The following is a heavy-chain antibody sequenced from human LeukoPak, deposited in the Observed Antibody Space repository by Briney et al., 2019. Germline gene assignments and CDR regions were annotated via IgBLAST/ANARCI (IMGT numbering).Heavy chain of an antibody. V-gene: IGHV1-3*01. CDR1: GYTFTSYA. CDR3: ARADYGDYPNFDY. Sequence: ASVKVSCKASGYTFTSYAMHWVRQAPGQRLEWMGWINAGNGNTKYSQKFQGRVTITRDTSASTAYMELSSLKSEDTAVYYCARADYGDYPNFDYWGQGTLVTVSS. D-gene: IGHD4-17*01. CDR2: INAGNGNT. J-gene: IGHJ4*02.